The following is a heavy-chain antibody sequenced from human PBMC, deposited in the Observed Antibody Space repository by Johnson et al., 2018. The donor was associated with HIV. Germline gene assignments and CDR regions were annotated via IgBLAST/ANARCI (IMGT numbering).Heavy chain of an antibody. J-gene: IGHJ3*02. CDR2: ISYDGSNK. Sequence: QVQLVESGGGVVQPGRSLRLSCAASGFTFSTYALHWVRQAPGKGLEWVAFISYDGSNKYYEDSVKGRFSISRDNSNNTLSLQMDSLRVEDTAVYYCAKRLGFDNRGDQFDIWGQGAMVTVSS. CDR3: AKRLGFDNRGDQFDI. CDR1: GFTFSTYA. D-gene: IGHD3-22*01. V-gene: IGHV3-30-3*01.